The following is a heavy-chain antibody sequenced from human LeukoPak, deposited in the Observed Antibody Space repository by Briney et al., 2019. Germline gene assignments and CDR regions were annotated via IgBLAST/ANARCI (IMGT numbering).Heavy chain of an antibody. Sequence: SETLSLTCAVYGGSFSGYYWSWIRQPPGKGLEWIGEVNHSGSTNYNPSLKSRVTISVDTSKNQFSLKLSSVTAADTAVYYCARGRQTYYYDSSGNGPFDYWGQGTLVTVSS. CDR1: GGSFSGYY. V-gene: IGHV4-34*01. D-gene: IGHD3-22*01. CDR2: VNHSGST. J-gene: IGHJ4*02. CDR3: ARGRQTYYYDSSGNGPFDY.